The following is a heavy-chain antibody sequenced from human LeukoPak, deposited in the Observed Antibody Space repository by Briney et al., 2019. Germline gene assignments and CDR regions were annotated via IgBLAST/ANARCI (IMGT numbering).Heavy chain of an antibody. J-gene: IGHJ4*02. Sequence: SETLSLTCTVSGGSISSYYWSWIRQPAGKGLEWIGHIYSSGATNYNPSLKSPVTMSVDTSRNQFSLNLSSVTAADTAVYYCARARSYYGDYTHLDYWGQGTLVTVSS. CDR2: IYSSGAT. CDR3: ARARSYYGDYTHLDY. V-gene: IGHV4-4*07. CDR1: GGSISSYY. D-gene: IGHD4-17*01.